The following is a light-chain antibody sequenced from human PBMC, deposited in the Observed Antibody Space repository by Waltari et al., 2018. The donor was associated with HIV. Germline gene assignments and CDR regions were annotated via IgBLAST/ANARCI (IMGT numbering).Light chain of an antibody. CDR2: SEE. CDR3: VTWDDSLCGVV. J-gene: IGLJ2*01. V-gene: IGLV1-47*02. CDR1: TSNIGSNY. Sequence: SAVTPPPSASGTPGQRVTISCSGNTSNIGSNYVFWYQHLPGTAPKLLIHSEEHWPSGGPDGFSGSTSATSASLAISGRRSEDEADYYCVTWDDSLCGVVFGGGTKVAVL.